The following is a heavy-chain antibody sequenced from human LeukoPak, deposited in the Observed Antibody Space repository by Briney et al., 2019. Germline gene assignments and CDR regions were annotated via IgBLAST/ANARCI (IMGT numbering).Heavy chain of an antibody. D-gene: IGHD3-10*01. CDR3: ASNYYGSGSLDY. Sequence: SQTLSLTCTVSGGSISSGGYYWSWIRQRPGKGLEWIGYIYDAGSTYYNPSLQSRVTISVDTSKNQFSLKLSSVTAADTAVYYCASNYYGSGSLDYWGQGNLVTVSS. CDR2: IYDAGST. CDR1: GGSISSGGYY. V-gene: IGHV4-30-4*08. J-gene: IGHJ4*02.